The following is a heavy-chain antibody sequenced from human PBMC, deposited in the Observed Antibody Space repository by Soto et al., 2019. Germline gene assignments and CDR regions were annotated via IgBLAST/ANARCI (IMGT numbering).Heavy chain of an antibody. CDR1: GYSFTSYW. CDR3: ASGLNITDNGYYYSGMDV. V-gene: IGHV5-10-1*01. Sequence: ESLKISCKGSGYSFTSYWISWVRQMPGKGLEWMGRIDPSDSYTNYSPSFQGHVTISADKSISTAYLQWSSLKASDTAMYYCASGLNITDNGYYYSGMDVWGQGTTVTVSS. D-gene: IGHD1-20*01. CDR2: IDPSDSYT. J-gene: IGHJ6*02.